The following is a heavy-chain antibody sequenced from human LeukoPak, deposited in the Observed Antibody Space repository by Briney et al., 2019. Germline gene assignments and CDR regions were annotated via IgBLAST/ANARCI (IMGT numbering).Heavy chain of an antibody. V-gene: IGHV3-7*01. CDR1: GFTFSSYW. CDR3: ARSSGWYPFPDY. CDR2: LNQDAGEK. J-gene: IGHJ4*02. Sequence: GGSLRLSCAASGFTFSSYWMSWVRQAPGKGLEWVASLNQDAGEKHYVDSVKGRFTISRDNAQNSLYLQMNSLRAEDTAVYYCARSSGWYPFPDYWGQGALVTVSS. D-gene: IGHD6-19*01.